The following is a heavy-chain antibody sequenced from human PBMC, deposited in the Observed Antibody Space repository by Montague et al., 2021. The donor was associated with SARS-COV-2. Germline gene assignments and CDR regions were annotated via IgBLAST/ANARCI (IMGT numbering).Heavy chain of an antibody. V-gene: IGHV3-43*01. J-gene: IGHJ4*02. Sequence: SLRLSCAASGFKFDDYTMHWVRQVPGKGLQWVSLISWDGTTTRYAESVEGRFTISRDNSISSLYLQMSSLRNDDIGLYYCAQGIGDSRSFLEFWGQGTLLTVSS. D-gene: IGHD6-13*01. CDR1: GFKFDDYT. CDR2: ISWDGTTT. CDR3: AQGIGDSRSFLEF.